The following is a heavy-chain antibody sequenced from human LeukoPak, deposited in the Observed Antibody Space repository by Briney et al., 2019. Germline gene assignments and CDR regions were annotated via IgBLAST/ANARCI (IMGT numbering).Heavy chain of an antibody. CDR2: ISGSGGST. D-gene: IGHD6-19*01. CDR3: AKNVEVAGTWYYYDGMDV. CDR1: GFTFSSYW. Sequence: GGSLRLSCAASGFTFSSYWMSWVRQAPGKGLEWVSTISGSGGSTYYADSVKGRFTISRDNSKNTLFLQMNSLRAEDTAVYYCAKNVEVAGTWYYYDGMDVWGQGTTVTVSS. J-gene: IGHJ6*02. V-gene: IGHV3-23*01.